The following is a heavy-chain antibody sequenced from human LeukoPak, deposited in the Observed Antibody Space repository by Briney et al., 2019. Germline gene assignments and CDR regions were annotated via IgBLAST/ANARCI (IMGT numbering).Heavy chain of an antibody. V-gene: IGHV1-2*02. CDR1: GYTFTGYY. J-gene: IGHJ4*02. CDR3: ARDRGIAVASTPDY. D-gene: IGHD6-19*01. Sequence: ASVKVSCKASGYTFTGYYMHWVRQAPGQGLEWMGWINPNSGGTNYAQKFQGRVTMTRDTSISTAYMELSRLRSDDTAMYYCARDRGIAVASTPDYWGQGTLVTVSS. CDR2: INPNSGGT.